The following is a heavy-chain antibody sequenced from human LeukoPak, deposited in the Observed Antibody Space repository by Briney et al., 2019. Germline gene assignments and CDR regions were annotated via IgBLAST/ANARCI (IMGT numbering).Heavy chain of an antibody. V-gene: IGHV4-59*01. CDR2: INYSGST. CDR1: GGSIGSYY. D-gene: IGHD2/OR15-2a*01. CDR3: ARDYFTSYYYYGMDV. Sequence: SETLSLTCTVSGGSIGSYYLNWVRQPPGKGLEWIGSINYSGSTNYNPSLKSRVTISIDTSKNQFSLKLSSVTAADTAVYYCARDYFTSYYYYGMDVWGQGTTVTVSS. J-gene: IGHJ6*02.